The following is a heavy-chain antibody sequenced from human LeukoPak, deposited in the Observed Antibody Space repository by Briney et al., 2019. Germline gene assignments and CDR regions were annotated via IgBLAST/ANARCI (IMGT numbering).Heavy chain of an antibody. D-gene: IGHD6-19*01. CDR1: GDSISSDY. Sequence: PWETLSLTCTVSGDSISSDYWSWLRQPPGKGLEWIGHIYYSGKTNYNPSLKSRVTISVDTSKNQFSLKLTSMTAADTAVYYCARGAGWYEYWGQGTLVTVSS. V-gene: IGHV4-59*01. CDR3: ARGAGWYEY. J-gene: IGHJ4*02. CDR2: IYYSGKT.